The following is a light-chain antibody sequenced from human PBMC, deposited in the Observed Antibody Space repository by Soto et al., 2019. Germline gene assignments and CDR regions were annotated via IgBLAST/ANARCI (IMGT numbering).Light chain of an antibody. CDR2: KAS. CDR1: QTISSW. Sequence: DIQMTQSPSTLSGSVGDRVTITCRASQTISSWLAWYQQKPGKAPKLLIYKASTLKSGVTSRFSGSGSGTEFTLTISGLQPDDFATYYCQPYNSYSEAFGQGTKVELK. CDR3: QPYNSYSEA. V-gene: IGKV1-5*03. J-gene: IGKJ1*01.